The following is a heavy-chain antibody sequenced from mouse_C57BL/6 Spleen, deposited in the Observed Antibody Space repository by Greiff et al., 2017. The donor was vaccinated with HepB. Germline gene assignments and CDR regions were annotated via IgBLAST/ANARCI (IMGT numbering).Heavy chain of an antibody. CDR2: IYPRSGNT. CDR3: ARENEGYWYFDV. Sequence: QVQLKQSGAELARPGASVKLSCKASGYTFTSYGISWVKQRTGQGLEWIGEIYPRSGNTYYNEKFKGKATLTADKSSSTAYMELRSLTSEDSAVYFCARENEGYWYFDVWGTGTTVTVSS. J-gene: IGHJ1*03. V-gene: IGHV1-81*01. CDR1: GYTFTSYG.